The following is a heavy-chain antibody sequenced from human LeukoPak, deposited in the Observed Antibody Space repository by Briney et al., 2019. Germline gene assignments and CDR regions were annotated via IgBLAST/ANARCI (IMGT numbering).Heavy chain of an antibody. V-gene: IGHV1-8*01. CDR2: MNPNTAKS. J-gene: IGHJ5*02. CDR1: GYTFANYD. CDR3: ARKSCTSTSFLPP. D-gene: IGHD2-2*01. Sequence: ASVKVSCKASGYTFANYDINWVRQAAGQGLEWMAWMNPNTAKSGFAQRFQGRITMTRDTSIDTAYTELSSLGAEDTAVYYWARKSCTSTSFLPPGGQGTLVTVSS.